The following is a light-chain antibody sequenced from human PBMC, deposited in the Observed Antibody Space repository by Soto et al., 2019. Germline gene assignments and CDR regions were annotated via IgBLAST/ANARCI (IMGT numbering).Light chain of an antibody. Sequence: QSVLTQPPSVSGAPGQRVTISCTGSSSNIGAGYDVHWYQQLPGTAPKLLIYGNSNRPSGVPDRFSGSKSGTSASLAITGIQAEDEADYYCQSYASSLSRVFVGGTKLTVL. V-gene: IGLV1-40*01. CDR1: SSNIGAGYD. J-gene: IGLJ2*01. CDR3: QSYASSLSRV. CDR2: GNS.